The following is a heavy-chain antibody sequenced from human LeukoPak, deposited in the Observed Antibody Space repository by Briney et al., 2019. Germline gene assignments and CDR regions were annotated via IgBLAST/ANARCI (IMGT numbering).Heavy chain of an antibody. V-gene: IGHV4-34*01. Sequence: SETLSLTCAVYGGSFSGYYWSWIRQPPGKGLEWIGEINHSGSTNYNPSLKSQVTISVDTSKNQFSLKLSSVTAADTAVYYCARVLKVVVVPTNWFDPWGQGTLVTVSS. CDR1: GGSFSGYY. CDR2: INHSGST. CDR3: ARVLKVVVVPTNWFDP. D-gene: IGHD2-2*01. J-gene: IGHJ5*02.